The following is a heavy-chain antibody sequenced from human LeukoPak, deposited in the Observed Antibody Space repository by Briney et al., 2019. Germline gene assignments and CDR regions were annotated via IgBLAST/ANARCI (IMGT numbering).Heavy chain of an antibody. CDR3: ARDLWFGELLRWFDP. CDR2: INYRGET. CDR1: GASTSSSF. D-gene: IGHD3-10*01. J-gene: IGHJ5*02. Sequence: SETLSLTCTVSGASTSSSFWSWIRQSPGKGLEWIGYINYRGETSQNPSLESRVSMSVDTSKNQFSLKLSSVTAADTAVYYCARDLWFGELLRWFDPWGQGTLVTVSS. V-gene: IGHV4-59*12.